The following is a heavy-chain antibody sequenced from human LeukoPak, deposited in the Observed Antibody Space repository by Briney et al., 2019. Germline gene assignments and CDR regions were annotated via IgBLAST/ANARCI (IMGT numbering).Heavy chain of an antibody. J-gene: IGHJ4*02. D-gene: IGHD2-2*01. CDR2: ISGSGAIT. CDR1: GFTFSTYA. V-gene: IGHV3-23*01. CDR3: ARAHRYCSTTTCYLGDY. Sequence: GGSLRLSCAASGFTFSTYAMSWVRQAPGKGLEWVSAISGSGAITFYADSVKGRFTISRDNSKNTLYLQMSSLRAEDTALYYCARAHRYCSTTTCYLGDYWGQGTLVTVSS.